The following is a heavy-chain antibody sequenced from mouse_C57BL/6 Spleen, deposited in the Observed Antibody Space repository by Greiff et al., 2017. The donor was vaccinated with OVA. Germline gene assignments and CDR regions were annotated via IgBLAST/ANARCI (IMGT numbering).Heavy chain of an antibody. D-gene: IGHD2-5*01. CDR3: ARGTYYSNYEGFAY. CDR2: ISYAGSN. J-gene: IGHJ3*01. V-gene: IGHV3-6*01. CDR1: GYSITSGYY. Sequence: EVKLQESGPGLVKPSQSLSLTCSVTGYSITSGYYWNWIRQFPGNKLEWMGYISYAGSNTNNPSLKNRISITRDTSKNQFFLKLNSVTTEDTATYYCARGTYYSNYEGFAYWGQGTLVTVSA.